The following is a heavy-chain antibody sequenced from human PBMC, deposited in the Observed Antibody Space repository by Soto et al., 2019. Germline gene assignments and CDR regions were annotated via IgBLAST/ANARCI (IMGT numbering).Heavy chain of an antibody. CDR1: GGSISSGGYY. V-gene: IGHV4-31*03. CDR2: IYYSGST. Sequence: QVQLQESGPGLVKPSQTLSLTCTVSGGSISSGGYYWTWIRQHPGKGLEWIGYIYYSGSTYYNPSLRSRVTMSVDMSKIQCSLKLSSVTAADTAVYYCARVCGGDCHYGMDVWGQGTTVTVSS. CDR3: ARVCGGDCHYGMDV. J-gene: IGHJ6*02. D-gene: IGHD2-21*02.